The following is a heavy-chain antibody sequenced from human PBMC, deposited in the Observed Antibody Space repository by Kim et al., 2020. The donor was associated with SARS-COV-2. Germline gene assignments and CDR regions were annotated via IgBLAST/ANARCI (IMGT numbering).Heavy chain of an antibody. V-gene: IGHV4-61*02. J-gene: IGHJ6*02. CDR3: ARAPPYYGLDV. Sequence: SETLSLTCTVSGGAMSSGNYFWTWIRQPAGKRLEWIGRIYTGGSINYNPSLKSRVTISMDTSKNQFSLTLNSVTAADTALYYCARAPPYYGLDVWGQGTTVTVSS. CDR2: IYTGGSI. CDR1: GGAMSSGNYF.